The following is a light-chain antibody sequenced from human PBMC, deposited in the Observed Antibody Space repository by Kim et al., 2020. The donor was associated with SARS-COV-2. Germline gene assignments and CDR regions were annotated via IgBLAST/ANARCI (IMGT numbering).Light chain of an antibody. J-gene: IGKJ2*01. CDR1: QSVSSSY. CDR2: GAS. V-gene: IGKV3-20*01. CDR3: QHRNT. Sequence: GTLSLSPEERATLSCRASQSVSSSYLAWYQQKPGQAPRLLIYGASSRATGIPDRFSGSGSGTDFTLTISRLEPEDFAVYYCQHRNTFGQGTKLEI.